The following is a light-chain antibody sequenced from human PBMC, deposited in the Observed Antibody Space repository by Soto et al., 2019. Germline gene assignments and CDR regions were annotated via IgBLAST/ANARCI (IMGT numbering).Light chain of an antibody. Sequence: EIVMTQSPATLSVSPGERATLSCRASQSVSGNLAWYQQKPGQAPRLLIYGASTRATGIPARFSGSGSGTEFTLTISSLQSEDFAVYYCQQYHSYWTFGQGTKVEIK. CDR1: QSVSGN. CDR2: GAS. V-gene: IGKV3-15*01. CDR3: QQYHSYWT. J-gene: IGKJ1*01.